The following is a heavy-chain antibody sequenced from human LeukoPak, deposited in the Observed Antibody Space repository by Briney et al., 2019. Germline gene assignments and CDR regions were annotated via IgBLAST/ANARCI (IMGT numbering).Heavy chain of an antibody. CDR1: GGSISSYY. V-gene: IGHV4-59*01. Sequence: PSETLSLTCTVSGGSISSYYWSWIRQPPGKGLEWIGYIYYSGSTNYNPSLKSRVTISVDRSKNQFSLKLSSVTAADTAVYYCARGYCRGTSCNRYTFDMWGQGTMVTVSS. J-gene: IGHJ3*02. CDR3: ARGYCRGTSCNRYTFDM. D-gene: IGHD2-2*01. CDR2: IYYSGST.